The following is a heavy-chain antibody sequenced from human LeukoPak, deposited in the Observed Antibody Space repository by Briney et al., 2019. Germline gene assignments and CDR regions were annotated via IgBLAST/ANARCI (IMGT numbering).Heavy chain of an antibody. D-gene: IGHD3-22*01. CDR1: GFTFSSYA. CDR2: ISGSGGST. V-gene: IGHV3-23*01. CDR3: AKLTYYYDSSGSGRDY. J-gene: IGHJ4*02. Sequence: HPGGSLRLSCAASGFTFSSYAMSWVRQAPGKGLEWVSAISGSGGSTYYADSVKGRFTISRDNSKNTLYLQMNSLRAEDTAVYYCAKLTYYYDSSGSGRDYWGQGTLVTVSS.